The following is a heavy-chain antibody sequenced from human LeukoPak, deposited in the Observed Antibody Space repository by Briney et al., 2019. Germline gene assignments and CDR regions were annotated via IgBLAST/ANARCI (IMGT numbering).Heavy chain of an antibody. CDR1: GFTFNNNW. CDR2: KKQDGSEK. J-gene: IGHJ3*02. CDR3: ARWGTYSSSWLGAFDI. V-gene: IGHV3-7*05. Sequence: GGSLRLSCAASGFTFNNNWLIWVRQAPGKGLEWVANKKQDGSEKYYVESVKGRFTISRDNAKNSLYLHMNSLRAEDTAVYYCARWGTYSSSWLGAFDIWGQGTMVTVSS. D-gene: IGHD6-13*01.